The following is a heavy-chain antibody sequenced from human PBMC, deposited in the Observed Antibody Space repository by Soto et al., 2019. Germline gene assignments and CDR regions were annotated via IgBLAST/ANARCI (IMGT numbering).Heavy chain of an antibody. J-gene: IGHJ4*02. CDR3: ETAYFSGGSCYYLDY. D-gene: IGHD2-15*01. V-gene: IGHV3-66*01. Sequence: EVQLVESGGGLVQPGGSLRLSCAASGFTVSSNYMSWVRQAPGKGLEWVSVIYSGGSTYYADSVKGRFTISRDNSKNTLYLKMNSLRAEDTAVYYCETAYFSGGSCYYLDYWGQGTLVTVSS. CDR2: IYSGGST. CDR1: GFTVSSNY.